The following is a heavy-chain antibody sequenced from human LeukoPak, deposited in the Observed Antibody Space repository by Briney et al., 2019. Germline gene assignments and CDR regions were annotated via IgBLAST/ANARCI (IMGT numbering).Heavy chain of an antibody. Sequence: ASVKVSCKVSGYTLTELSMHWVRQAPGKGLEWMGGFDPEDGETIYAQKFQGRVTMTTDTSTDTAYMELSSLRSDDTAVYYCARDFLMTTVTTPDYWGQGTLVTVSS. D-gene: IGHD4-11*01. V-gene: IGHV1-24*01. CDR2: FDPEDGET. CDR3: ARDFLMTTVTTPDY. CDR1: GYTLTELS. J-gene: IGHJ4*02.